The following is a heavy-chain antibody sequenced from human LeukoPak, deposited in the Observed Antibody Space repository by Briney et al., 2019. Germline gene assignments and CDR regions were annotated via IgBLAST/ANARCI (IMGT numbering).Heavy chain of an antibody. J-gene: IGHJ4*02. CDR1: GFIFSSYL. V-gene: IGHV3-74*01. Sequence: GGSLRLSCAASGFIFSSYLMHWVRQAPGKGLVWVSRINKDGSSTTYAESVKGRFTISRDNAKNTLYLQMNSLRAEDTAVYYCARGGVGANLDYWGQGTLVTVSS. CDR2: INKDGSST. D-gene: IGHD1-26*01. CDR3: ARGGVGANLDY.